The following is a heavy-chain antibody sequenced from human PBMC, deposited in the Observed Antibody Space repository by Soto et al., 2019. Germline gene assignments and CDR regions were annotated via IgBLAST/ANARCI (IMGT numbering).Heavy chain of an antibody. CDR2: INPNSGGT. J-gene: IGHJ5*02. CDR1: GYTFTGYY. V-gene: IGHV1-2*04. CDR3: ARSPYYDFWSGYVNWFDP. D-gene: IGHD3-3*01. Sequence: ASVKVSCKASGYTFTGYYMHWVRQAPGQGLEWMGWINPNSGGTNYAQKFQGWVTMTRDTSISTAYMELSRLRSDDTAVYYCARSPYYDFWSGYVNWFDPWGQGTLVTVSS.